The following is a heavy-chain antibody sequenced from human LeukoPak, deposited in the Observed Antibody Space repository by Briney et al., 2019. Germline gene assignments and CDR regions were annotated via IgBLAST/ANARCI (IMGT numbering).Heavy chain of an antibody. V-gene: IGHV4-4*07. CDR3: ARGGSSGWASQYYFDY. CDR2: IYSSGST. J-gene: IGHJ4*02. CDR1: GDSISSYY. Sequence: SETLSLTCTVPGDSISSYYGSWVRQRAGKGGEWVGRIYSSGSTNYNPSLKRRVTMSVDSSKTQFSLKLNSVTAAATAVYYCARGGSSGWASQYYFDYWGQGTLVTVSS. D-gene: IGHD6-19*01.